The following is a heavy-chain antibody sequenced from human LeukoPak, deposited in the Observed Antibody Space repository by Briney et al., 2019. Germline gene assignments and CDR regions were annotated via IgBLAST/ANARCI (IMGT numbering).Heavy chain of an antibody. D-gene: IGHD2-2*01. CDR2: IIPIFGTA. J-gene: IGHJ4*02. CDR3: ARVGCSSTSCYPNFDY. Sequence: GSSVKVSCKASGGTFSSYAISWVRQAPGQGLEWMGGIIPIFGTANYAQKFQVRVTITADESTSTAYMELSSLRSEDTAVYYCARVGCSSTSCYPNFDYWGQGTLVTVSS. V-gene: IGHV1-69*01. CDR1: GGTFSSYA.